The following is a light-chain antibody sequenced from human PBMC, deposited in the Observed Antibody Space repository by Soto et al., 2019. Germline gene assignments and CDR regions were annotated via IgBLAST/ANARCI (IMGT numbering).Light chain of an antibody. CDR2: AAS. Sequence: DIQLTQSPSFLSASVGDRVTITCRASQGISSYLAWYQQKPGKAPKLLIYAASTLQSGVPSRFSGSGSGTEFTLTISILQPEDFATYYCQQLNSYLSLTFGGGTKVDIK. CDR1: QGISSY. V-gene: IGKV1-9*01. CDR3: QQLNSYLSLT. J-gene: IGKJ4*01.